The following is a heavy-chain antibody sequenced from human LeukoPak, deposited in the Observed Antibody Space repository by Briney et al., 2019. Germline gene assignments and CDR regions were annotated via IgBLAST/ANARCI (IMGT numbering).Heavy chain of an antibody. Sequence: SETLSLTCTVSGGSISSYYWNWIRQPPGKGLEWIGYIYYSGRTNYNPSLKSRVTISVDTSKNQFSLKLSSVTAADTAVYYCAREDVYGDYEPWFDPWGQGTLVAVSS. J-gene: IGHJ5*02. D-gene: IGHD4-17*01. CDR2: IYYSGRT. V-gene: IGHV4-59*01. CDR3: AREDVYGDYEPWFDP. CDR1: GGSISSYY.